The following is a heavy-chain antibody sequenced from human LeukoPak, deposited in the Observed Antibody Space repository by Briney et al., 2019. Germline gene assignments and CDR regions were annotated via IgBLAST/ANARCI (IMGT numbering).Heavy chain of an antibody. CDR1: GYTFTSYY. CDR2: INPSGGST. V-gene: IGHV1-46*01. D-gene: IGHD3-16*02. Sequence: ASVKVSCKASGYTFTSYYMHWVRQAPGQGLEWMGLINPSGGSTSYAQKFQGRVTMTRDTSTSTVYMELSSLRSEDTAVYYCARDGPSGELSLHFDYWGQGTLVTVSS. J-gene: IGHJ4*02. CDR3: ARDGPSGELSLHFDY.